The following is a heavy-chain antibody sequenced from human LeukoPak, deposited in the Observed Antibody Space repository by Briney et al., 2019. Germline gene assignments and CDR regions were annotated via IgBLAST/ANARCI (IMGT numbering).Heavy chain of an antibody. Sequence: PSETLSLTCSASGASTSDKYWSWTRQSPGRTLEWIGHIYNGRNTKYNPSLTSRVTISVDTSKNQFSLSLTSVTAADTAMYYCAQTTGWPGFDFWGPGALVTVS. D-gene: IGHD6-19*01. J-gene: IGHJ4*02. V-gene: IGHV4-59*08. CDR2: IYNGRNT. CDR3: AQTTGWPGFDF. CDR1: GASTSDKY.